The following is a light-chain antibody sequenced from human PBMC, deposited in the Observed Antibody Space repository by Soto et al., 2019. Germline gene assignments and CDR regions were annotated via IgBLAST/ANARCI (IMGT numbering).Light chain of an antibody. CDR1: QSVSSSD. CDR2: ATS. J-gene: IGKJ2*01. Sequence: EIVLTQSPGTLSLSPGERATLSCRASQSVSSSDLAWHQQKPGQAPRPLIYATSGRATGVPDRFSGSGSGTDFPLTISRLEPEDFAVYYCRHYGSSPPMYTFGQGTKLEIK. CDR3: RHYGSSPPMYT. V-gene: IGKV3-20*01.